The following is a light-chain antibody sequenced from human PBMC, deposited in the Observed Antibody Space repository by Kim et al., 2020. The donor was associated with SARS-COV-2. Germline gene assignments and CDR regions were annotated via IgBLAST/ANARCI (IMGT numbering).Light chain of an antibody. V-gene: IGKV3D-15*01. CDR3: QQYNKWMYT. J-gene: IGKJ2*01. Sequence: EIVMTQSPATLSVSPGERATLSFRASQSVSSNLAWYQKKPGQAPRLVIYGASTRAAGVPARFSGSVSGAEFTLTISNLQPEDCAVYYCQQYNKWMYTFGQGTKLEI. CDR1: QSVSSN. CDR2: GAS.